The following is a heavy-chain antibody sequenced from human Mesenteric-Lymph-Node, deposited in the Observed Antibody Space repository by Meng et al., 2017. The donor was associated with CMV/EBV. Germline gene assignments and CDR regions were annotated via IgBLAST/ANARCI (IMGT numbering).Heavy chain of an antibody. CDR2: IYYSGTT. Sequence: VSGGSVSRCTYYWSWIRQPPGRGLEWIGYIYYSGTTNYNPSLKSRVTISIDTSKNQFSLKLNSVTAADTAVYYCARDSGSWQGNFDFWGQGTVVTVSS. CDR1: GGSVSRCTYY. J-gene: IGHJ4*02. CDR3: ARDSGSWQGNFDF. V-gene: IGHV4-61*01. D-gene: IGHD6-13*01.